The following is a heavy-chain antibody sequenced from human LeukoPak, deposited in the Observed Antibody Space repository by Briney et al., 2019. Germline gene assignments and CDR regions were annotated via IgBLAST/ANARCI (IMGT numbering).Heavy chain of an antibody. D-gene: IGHD3-10*01. CDR3: ARRASPYKRFDP. J-gene: IGHJ5*02. CDR2: IYPGDSDT. CDR1: GYSFTTYW. V-gene: IGHV5-51*03. Sequence: GESLKISCKCSGYSFTTYWSGWVRQMPGKGLEWMGFIYPGDSDTRYSPSFQGQVTISADKSISTAYLQWSSLKASDTAMYYCARRASPYKRFDPWGQGTLGT.